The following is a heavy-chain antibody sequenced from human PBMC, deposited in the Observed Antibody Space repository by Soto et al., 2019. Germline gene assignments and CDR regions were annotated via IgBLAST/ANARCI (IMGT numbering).Heavy chain of an antibody. CDR2: ISSSGSTI. D-gene: IGHD7-27*01. V-gene: IGHV3-48*03. CDR1: GFTFSSYE. Sequence: EVQLVESGGGLVQPGGSLRLSCAASGFTFSSYEMNWVRQAPGKGLEWVSYISSSGSTIYYADSVKGRFSISRDNAKNSLYLQMNSLRAEDTAVYYCARDFDSWGDYWGQGTLVTVSS. CDR3: ARDFDSWGDY. J-gene: IGHJ4*02.